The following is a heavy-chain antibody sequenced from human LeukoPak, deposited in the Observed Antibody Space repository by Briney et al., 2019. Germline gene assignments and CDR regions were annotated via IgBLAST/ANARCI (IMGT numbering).Heavy chain of an antibody. V-gene: IGHV3-30-3*01. D-gene: IGHD6-19*01. Sequence: PGGSLRLSCAASGFTFRSYAIHWVRQAPGKGLEWVAFISYDGTVKYYADSVKGRFTISRDNAKNSLYLQMNSLRAEDTAVYYCARGVASDVYSSGWYEGGYYFDYWGQGTLVTVSS. CDR3: ARGVASDVYSSGWYEGGYYFDY. J-gene: IGHJ4*02. CDR2: ISYDGTVK. CDR1: GFTFRSYA.